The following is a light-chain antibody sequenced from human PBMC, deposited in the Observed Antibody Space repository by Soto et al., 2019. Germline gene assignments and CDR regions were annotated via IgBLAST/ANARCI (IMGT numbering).Light chain of an antibody. CDR3: QQFNSWPWT. Sequence: EIVMTQSPATLSVYPGERATLSCRASQSISSDLAWFQQKPGQAPRLLIYGASTRATGVPARFSGSGSGTEFTLTISSLQSEDFAVYYCQQFNSWPWTFGQGTKVDI. V-gene: IGKV3-15*01. J-gene: IGKJ1*01. CDR2: GAS. CDR1: QSISSD.